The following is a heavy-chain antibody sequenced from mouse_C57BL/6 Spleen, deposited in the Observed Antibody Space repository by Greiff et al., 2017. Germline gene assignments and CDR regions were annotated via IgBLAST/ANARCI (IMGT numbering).Heavy chain of an antibody. CDR2: IDPETGGT. CDR1: GYTFTDYE. V-gene: IGHV1-15*01. CDR3: TRGVTTFDY. D-gene: IGHD2-2*01. J-gene: IGHJ2*01. Sequence: VQLQQSGAELVRPGASVTLSCKASGYTFTDYEMHWVKQTPVHGLEWIGAIDPETGGTAYNQKFKGKAILTADKSSSTAYMELRSLTSEDSAVYYCTRGVTTFDYWGQGTTLTVSS.